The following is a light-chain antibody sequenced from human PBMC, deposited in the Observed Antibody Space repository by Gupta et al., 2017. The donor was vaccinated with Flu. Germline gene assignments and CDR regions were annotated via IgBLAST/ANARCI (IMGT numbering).Light chain of an antibody. CDR2: GAS. Sequence: ELVLTQSPGTLSLSPGERATLSCRASQSVSSSYLAWYQQKPGQAPRLLIYGASSRATGIPDRCSGSGSGTDFTLTISRLEPEDFAVYYCHQYGSSPPFTFGPGTKVDIK. CDR3: HQYGSSPPFT. V-gene: IGKV3-20*01. CDR1: QSVSSSY. J-gene: IGKJ3*01.